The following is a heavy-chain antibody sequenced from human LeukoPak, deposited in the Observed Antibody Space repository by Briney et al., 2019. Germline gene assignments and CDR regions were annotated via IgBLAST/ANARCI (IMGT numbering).Heavy chain of an antibody. D-gene: IGHD5-18*01. Sequence: GGSLRLSCAASGFTVSSNYMSWVRQAPGKGLEWVSVIYSSGSTYYADSVKGRFTISRDNSKNTLYLQMNSLRAEDTAVYYCARSGGYSYGDWYFDLWGRGTLVTVSS. CDR1: GFTVSSNY. V-gene: IGHV3-53*01. J-gene: IGHJ2*01. CDR3: ARSGGYSYGDWYFDL. CDR2: IYSSGST.